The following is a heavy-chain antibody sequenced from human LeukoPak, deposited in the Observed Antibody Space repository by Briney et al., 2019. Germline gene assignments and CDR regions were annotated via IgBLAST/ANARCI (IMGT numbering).Heavy chain of an antibody. J-gene: IGHJ4*02. CDR3: TRETITLSDSANS. CDR2: ISGTGGSA. CDR1: GITFRMYA. V-gene: IGHV3-23*01. D-gene: IGHD1-14*01. Sequence: GGSLRLSCFASGITFRMYAMNWVRQAPGKGLEWVSTISGTGGSAFYADSVKGRFTISRDNSKNTLYLQMNSLRGEDTALYYCTRETITLSDSANSWGQGTLVTVSS.